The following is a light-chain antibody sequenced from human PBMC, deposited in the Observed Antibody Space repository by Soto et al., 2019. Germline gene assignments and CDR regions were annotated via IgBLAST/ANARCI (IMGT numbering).Light chain of an antibody. V-gene: IGLV2-23*01. CDR2: KGT. CDR1: SRDIGAYDS. Sequence: QSALAQPASVSGSPGQSITISCTGTSRDIGAYDSVSWYQQHPHKAPQVIILKGTQRPSGVSNRFSGSTSGNAASLTISGLQADDEADYFCCSSAPESTYVFGTGTKLTVL. CDR3: CSSAPESTYV. J-gene: IGLJ1*01.